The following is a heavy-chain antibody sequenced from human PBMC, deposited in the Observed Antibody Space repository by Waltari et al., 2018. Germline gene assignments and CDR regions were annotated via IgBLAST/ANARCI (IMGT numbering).Heavy chain of an antibody. Sequence: QVQPVQSGSELKKPGASVKVSCTASGYTFTTYGLNWVRQAPGQGLEWLGWINTNTGNPSYARAFTGRFVFSLDTSVSTAYLQISRLKTEDTAVYYCARDGSSWPFDYWGQGTLVTVSS. D-gene: IGHD6-13*01. CDR3: ARDGSSWPFDY. V-gene: IGHV7-4-1*02. CDR2: INTNTGNP. J-gene: IGHJ4*02. CDR1: GYTFTTYG.